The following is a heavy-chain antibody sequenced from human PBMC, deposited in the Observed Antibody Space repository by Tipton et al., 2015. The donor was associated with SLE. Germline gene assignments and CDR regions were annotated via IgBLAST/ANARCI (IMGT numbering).Heavy chain of an antibody. D-gene: IGHD3-3*01. CDR2: VYYSGSA. CDR3: ARALPFNYDFWSGYSTDPFDV. V-gene: IGHV4-31*03. J-gene: IGHJ3*01. CDR1: GGTIRNDGYY. Sequence: TLSLTCTVSGGTIRNDGYYWSWIRQHPGKGLECIGYVYYSGSAYYNPSLKSRVSISVDTSKIHFSLRLTSVTAADTAVYYCARALPFNYDFWSGYSTDPFDVWGQGTMVTVSA.